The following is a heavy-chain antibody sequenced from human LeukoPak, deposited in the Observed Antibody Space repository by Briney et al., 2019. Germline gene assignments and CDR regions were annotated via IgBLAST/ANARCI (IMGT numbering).Heavy chain of an antibody. CDR3: AGRSGYTYGYYFDY. D-gene: IGHD5-18*01. J-gene: IGHJ4*02. CDR1: GFSVSSTY. CDR2: IYSGGST. V-gene: IGHV3-53*01. Sequence: PRGSPRLSCAASGFSVSSTYMSWVRQAPGKGLEWVSVIYSGGSTYYADSVKGRSTISRDNSKNTLYLQMNSLRGEDTAVYYCAGRSGYTYGYYFDYWGQGTLVTVSS.